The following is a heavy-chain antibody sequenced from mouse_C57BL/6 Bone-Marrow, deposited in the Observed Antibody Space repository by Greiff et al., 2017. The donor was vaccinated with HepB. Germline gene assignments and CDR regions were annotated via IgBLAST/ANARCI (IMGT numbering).Heavy chain of an antibody. CDR3: AGVGWYLDN. V-gene: IGHV3-6*01. CDR1: GYSITSGYF. Sequence: EVKLQESGPGLVKPSQSLSLSCSVPGYSITSGYFWNLIRQFPGNKLEGMGYISYDGSNNYNPSLNNRISITRDTSTNQLFLKLNSVTTEDTATYYCAGVGWYLDNWGQGTTPSVSS. D-gene: IGHD2-1*01. CDR2: ISYDGSN. J-gene: IGHJ2*01.